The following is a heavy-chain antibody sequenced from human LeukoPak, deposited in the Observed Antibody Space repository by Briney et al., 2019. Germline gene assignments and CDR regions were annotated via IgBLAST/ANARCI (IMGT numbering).Heavy chain of an antibody. CDR1: GGSISSYY. CDR3: ARHDKGFDY. V-gene: IGHV4-59*08. D-gene: IGHD3-22*01. CDR2: IYSSGTI. J-gene: IGHJ4*02. Sequence: SQTLSLTCAVSGGSISSYYWSWIRQPPGKGLEWLGYIYSSGTINFNPSLKSRLTMSVDTSKNQFSLKLSSVTAADTAVYYCARHDKGFDYWGQGTLVTVSA.